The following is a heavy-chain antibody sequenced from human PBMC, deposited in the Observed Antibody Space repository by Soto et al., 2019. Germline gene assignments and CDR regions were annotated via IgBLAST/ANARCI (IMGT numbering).Heavy chain of an antibody. V-gene: IGHV3-48*01. Sequence: EVQLVESGGGLVQPGGSLRLSCAASGFTFSSYSMNWVRQAPGKGLEWVSYISSSSSTIYYADSVKGRFTISRDNAKNSLYLQMNSLRAEDTAVYYCARGRTVTTMLNNWFDPWGQGTLVTVSS. CDR2: ISSSSSTI. CDR3: ARGRTVTTMLNNWFDP. J-gene: IGHJ5*02. CDR1: GFTFSSYS. D-gene: IGHD4-17*01.